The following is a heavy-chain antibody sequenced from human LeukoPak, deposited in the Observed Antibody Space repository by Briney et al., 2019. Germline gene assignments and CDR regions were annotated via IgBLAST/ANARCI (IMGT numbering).Heavy chain of an antibody. CDR3: ASGYSSGGDY. CDR2: ISWNSGSI. D-gene: IGHD5-18*01. V-gene: IGHV3-9*01. Sequence: GGSLRLSCAASGFTFDDYAMHWVWQAPGKGLEWVSGISWNSGSIGYADSVKGRFTISRDNAKNSLYLQMNSLRAEDTALYYCASGYSSGGDYWGQGTLVTVSS. J-gene: IGHJ4*02. CDR1: GFTFDDYA.